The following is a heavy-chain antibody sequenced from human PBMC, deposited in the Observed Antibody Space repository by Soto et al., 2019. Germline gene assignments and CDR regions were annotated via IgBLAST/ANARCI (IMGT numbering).Heavy chain of an antibody. V-gene: IGHV3-21*01. CDR2: ISSSSSATYI. CDR1: GFTFSTYS. Sequence: EVQLVESGGGLVKPGGSLRLSCAGSGFTFSTYSMDWARQAPGKGLEWVSSISSSSSATYINYADSVKGRFTISRDNAQNSLYLQMNSLRPEDTAVYYCVRQGTSTKYYTMDVW. J-gene: IGHJ6*01. CDR3: VRQGTSTKYYTMDV. D-gene: IGHD2-2*01.